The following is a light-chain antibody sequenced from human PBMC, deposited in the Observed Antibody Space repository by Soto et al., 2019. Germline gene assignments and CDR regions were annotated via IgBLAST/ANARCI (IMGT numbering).Light chain of an antibody. V-gene: IGKV3-20*01. CDR3: QQYGSSPRT. CDR1: QSVSIN. J-gene: IGKJ1*01. CDR2: GAY. Sequence: EIAMTQSPATLSVSPGETTNLSCRARQSVSINGGWYQQKPGHAPILLIYGAYNRATGIADRFSGSGSGTVFTLTISRLEPEDFAVYYCQQYGSSPRTFGQGTKVDIK.